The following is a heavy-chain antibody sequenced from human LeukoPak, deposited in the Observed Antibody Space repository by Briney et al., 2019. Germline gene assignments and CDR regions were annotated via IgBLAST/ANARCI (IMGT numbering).Heavy chain of an antibody. V-gene: IGHV3-30*02. CDR1: GFTFSSYG. D-gene: IGHD2-2*01. CDR3: GKDGGEYCSSPSGSLKNSFAY. CDR2: IRYDESNK. Sequence: GGSLRLSCAASGFTFSSYGMHWVRQAPGKGLEWVAFIRYDESNKYYADSVKGRFTISRDNSKNTLYLQMNSLRAEDTAVYYCGKDGGEYCSSPSGSLKNSFAYGGKGTLVTVSS. J-gene: IGHJ4*02.